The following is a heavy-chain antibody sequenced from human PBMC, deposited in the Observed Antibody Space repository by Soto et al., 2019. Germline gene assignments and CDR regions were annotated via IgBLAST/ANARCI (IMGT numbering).Heavy chain of an antibody. D-gene: IGHD7-27*01. CDR3: ATNPKELGISLYYYYMDV. CDR1: GYTLTELS. Sequence: QVQLVQSGAEVKKPGASVKVSCKVSGYTLTELSMHWVRQAPGKGLEWMGGFDPEDGETIYAQKFQGRVTMTEDTSTDTAYMELSRLRSEDTAVYYCATNPKELGISLYYYYMDVWGKGTAVTVSS. CDR2: FDPEDGET. J-gene: IGHJ6*03. V-gene: IGHV1-24*01.